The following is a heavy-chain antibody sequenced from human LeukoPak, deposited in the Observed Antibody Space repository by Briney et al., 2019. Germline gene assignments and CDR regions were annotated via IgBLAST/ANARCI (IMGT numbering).Heavy chain of an antibody. CDR3: ARDSSGYLDAFDI. D-gene: IGHD3-22*01. CDR1: GYTFTSYG. CDR2: IIPMLGIA. V-gene: IGHV1-69*10. Sequence: SVKVSCKASGYTFTSYGISWVRQAPGQGLEWMGWIIPMLGIANYAQKFQGRVTTTADKSTSTAYMELSSLRSEDTAVYYCARDSSGYLDAFDIWGQGTMVTVSS. J-gene: IGHJ3*02.